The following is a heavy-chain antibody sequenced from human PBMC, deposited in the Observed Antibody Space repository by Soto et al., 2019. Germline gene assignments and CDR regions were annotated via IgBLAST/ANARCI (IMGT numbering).Heavy chain of an antibody. CDR2: ISGSGGST. CDR1: GFTFSSYA. Sequence: LRLSCAASGFTFSSYAMSWVRQAPGKGLEWVSAISGSGGSTYYADSVKGRFTISRDNSKNTLYLQMNSLRAEDMAVYYCAKVPDYDFWSGLNYYGMDVWGQGTTVTVSS. CDR3: AKVPDYDFWSGLNYYGMDV. V-gene: IGHV3-23*01. J-gene: IGHJ6*02. D-gene: IGHD3-3*01.